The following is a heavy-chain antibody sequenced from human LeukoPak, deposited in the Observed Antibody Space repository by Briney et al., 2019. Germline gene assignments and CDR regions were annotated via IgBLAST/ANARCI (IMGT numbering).Heavy chain of an antibody. D-gene: IGHD3-9*01. CDR3: AISVAYYDILTGYYPYYFDH. CDR1: GFTFSSYA. CDR2: ISGSGGST. V-gene: IGHV3-23*01. J-gene: IGHJ4*02. Sequence: PGGSLRLSCAASGFTFSSYAMSWVRQAPGKGLEWVSAISGSGGSTYYADSVKGWFTISRDNSKNTLYLQMNSLRAEDTAVYYCAISVAYYDILTGYYPYYFDHWGQGTLVTVSS.